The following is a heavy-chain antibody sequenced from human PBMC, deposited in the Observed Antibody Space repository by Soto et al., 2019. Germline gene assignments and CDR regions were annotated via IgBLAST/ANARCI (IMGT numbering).Heavy chain of an antibody. J-gene: IGHJ6*02. CDR2: ITSGGNYI. CDR3: TREKRSQLRIDV. V-gene: IGHV3-21*06. D-gene: IGHD3-16*01. Sequence: GGSLRLSCEASGFSLGGDSMDWVRQAPGKRLEWVSSITSGGNYIFYSDSVKGRFTISRDNAKNSLFLQMDSLKTEDTAVYYCTREKRSQLRIDVRGQGTTVTVSS. CDR1: GFSLGGDS.